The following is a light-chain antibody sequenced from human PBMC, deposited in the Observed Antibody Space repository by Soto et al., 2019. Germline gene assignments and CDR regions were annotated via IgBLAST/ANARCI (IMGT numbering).Light chain of an antibody. V-gene: IGLV1-40*01. CDR2: GNS. CDR3: QSYDSSLSASV. J-gene: IGLJ3*02. CDR1: SSNIGAGYD. Sequence: QSVLTQPPSVSGAPGQRVTISCTGSSSNIGAGYDVHWYQQLPGTAPKLLIYGNSNRPSGVPDRFSGSKSGTSASLAITGRQADDEADYYCQSYDSSLSASVFGGGTKLTVL.